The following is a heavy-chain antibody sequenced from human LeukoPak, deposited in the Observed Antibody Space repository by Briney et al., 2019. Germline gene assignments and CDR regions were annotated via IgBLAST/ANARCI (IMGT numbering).Heavy chain of an antibody. Sequence: PGGSLRLSCAASGFTFSSYSMNWVRQAPGKGLEWVSSISSSSSYIYYADSVKGRFTISRDNAKNSLYLQMNSLRAEDTAVYYCARVQLERLVSSYWFNPWGQGTLVTVSS. CDR2: ISSSSSYI. J-gene: IGHJ5*02. D-gene: IGHD1-1*01. V-gene: IGHV3-21*01. CDR3: ARVQLERLVSSYWFNP. CDR1: GFTFSSYS.